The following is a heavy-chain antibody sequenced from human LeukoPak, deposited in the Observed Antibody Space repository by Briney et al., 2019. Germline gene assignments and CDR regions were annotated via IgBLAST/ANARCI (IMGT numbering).Heavy chain of an antibody. CDR3: ARGAPTTWF. J-gene: IGHJ4*02. CDR1: AFTFSSYW. D-gene: IGHD2/OR15-2a*01. CDR2: IKPDGSTT. V-gene: IGHV3-74*01. Sequence: GGSLRLSCAGSAFTFSSYWMHWVRQVQGKWLVWVSSIKPDGSTTNYADSVKGRFTISRDNAGNTLFLHANSPRAEDTAVYYCARGAPTTWFWGQGTLVTISS.